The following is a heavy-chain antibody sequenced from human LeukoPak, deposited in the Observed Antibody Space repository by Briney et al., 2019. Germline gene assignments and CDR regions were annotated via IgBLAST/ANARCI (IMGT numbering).Heavy chain of an antibody. J-gene: IGHJ4*02. CDR1: GFTFSSSW. CDR2: IKEDGSEK. CDR3: ARDSGWFRFDY. Sequence: GESLRLSCAASGFTFSSSWMTWVRQAPGKGLEWVANIKEDGSEKYYVDSVKGRFTISRDNAKNSLYLQMNSLRAEDTAMYYCARDSGWFRFDYWGQGTLVTVSS. D-gene: IGHD6-13*01. V-gene: IGHV3-7*03.